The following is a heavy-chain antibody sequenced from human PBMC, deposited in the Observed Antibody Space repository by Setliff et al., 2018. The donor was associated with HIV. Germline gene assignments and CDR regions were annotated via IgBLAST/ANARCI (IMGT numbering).Heavy chain of an antibody. Sequence: GGSLRLSCAASGFTFSSCWVTWVRQGPGKGLEWVANIKQDGSEKYYVDSVKGRFTISRDNGKNSLYLQMNSLRAEDTAVYYCAGSGNNYGGYYMDVWGKGTTVTVSS. CDR1: GFTFSSCW. CDR3: AGSGNNYGGYYMDV. D-gene: IGHD5-18*01. CDR2: IKQDGSEK. J-gene: IGHJ6*03. V-gene: IGHV3-7*03.